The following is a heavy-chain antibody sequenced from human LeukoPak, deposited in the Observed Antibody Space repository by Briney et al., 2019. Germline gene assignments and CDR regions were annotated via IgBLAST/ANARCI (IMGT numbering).Heavy chain of an antibody. CDR2: IYYSGST. CDR1: GGSISNYY. D-gene: IGHD3-22*01. CDR3: ARLYDSSGYFDY. V-gene: IGHV4-59*12. Sequence: SETLSLTCTVSGGSISNYYWSWIRQPPGKGLEWIGYIYYSGSTNYNPSLKSRVTMSVDTSKNQFSLKLSSVTAADTAVYYCARLYDSSGYFDYWGQGTLVTVSS. J-gene: IGHJ4*02.